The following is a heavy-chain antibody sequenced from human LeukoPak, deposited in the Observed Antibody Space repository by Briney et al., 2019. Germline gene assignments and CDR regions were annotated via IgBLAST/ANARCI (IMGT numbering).Heavy chain of an antibody. CDR2: INQDGSEK. CDR3: ARNSGGSSDY. J-gene: IGHJ4*02. Sequence: GGSLRLSCAASGFTFINYLMTWVRQAPGKGLEWVANINQDGSEKYYVDSVKGRFTISRDNAKNSLYLQMTSLRAEDTAVYYCARNSGGSSDYWGQGTLVTVSS. D-gene: IGHD1-26*01. CDR1: GFTFINYL. V-gene: IGHV3-7*01.